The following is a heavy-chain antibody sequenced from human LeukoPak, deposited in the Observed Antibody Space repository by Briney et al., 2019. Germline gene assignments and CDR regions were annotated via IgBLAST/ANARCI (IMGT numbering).Heavy chain of an antibody. CDR2: IYHSGST. CDR3: ERVRRRYYDSSGLYYFDY. D-gene: IGHD3-22*01. CDR1: CVSISVSSYY. V-gene: IGHV4-39*01. J-gene: IGHJ4*02. Sequence: SSQTLSLTCTVSCVSISVSSYYWAWIRQPPGNWLEWIGSIYHSGSTYYKPSLKSRVTISVDTSKNQFSLKLIAVTAADTAVYYCERVRRRYYDSSGLYYFDYWGQGTLVTVSS.